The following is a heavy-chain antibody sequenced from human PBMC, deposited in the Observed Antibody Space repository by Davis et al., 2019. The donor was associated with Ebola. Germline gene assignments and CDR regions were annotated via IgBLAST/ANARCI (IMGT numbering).Heavy chain of an antibody. Sequence: PSETLSLTCTVSGGSISSYYWSWIRQPPGKGLEWIGYIYYSGSTNYNPSLKSRVTISVDTSKNQFSLKLSSVTAADTAVYYCARNGLAAQDYYYYYMDVWGKGTTVTVSS. D-gene: IGHD6-13*01. CDR3: ARNGLAAQDYYYYYMDV. J-gene: IGHJ6*03. CDR1: GGSISSYY. CDR2: IYYSGST. V-gene: IGHV4-59*01.